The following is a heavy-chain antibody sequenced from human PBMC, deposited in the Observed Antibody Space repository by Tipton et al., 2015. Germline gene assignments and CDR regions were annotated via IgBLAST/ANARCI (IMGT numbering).Heavy chain of an antibody. CDR3: AREGSSWYFGVY. D-gene: IGHD6-13*01. CDR1: GFTFDDYG. J-gene: IGHJ4*02. V-gene: IGHV3-20*04. Sequence: SLRLSCAASGFTFDDYGMTWVRQVPGKGLEWVAGIDWNGGRTGYADSVKGRFIISRDNAQNPLFLQMNSLTAEDTAFYYCAREGSSWYFGVYWGQGTLVSVSS. CDR2: IDWNGGRT.